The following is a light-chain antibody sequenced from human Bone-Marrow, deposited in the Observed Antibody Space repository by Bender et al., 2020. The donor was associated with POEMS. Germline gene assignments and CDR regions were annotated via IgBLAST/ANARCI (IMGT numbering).Light chain of an antibody. Sequence: QSVLTQPPSVSGAPGQTVTISCTGTSSNMGAGYGVNWYQQLPGTAPKLLIYNNENRPSGVPDRISGSKSGTSASLAITGLQAEDEADYYCQSYAISLSGWVFGGGTKLTDL. J-gene: IGLJ3*02. V-gene: IGLV1-40*01. CDR2: NNE. CDR3: QSYAISLSGWV. CDR1: SSNMGAGYG.